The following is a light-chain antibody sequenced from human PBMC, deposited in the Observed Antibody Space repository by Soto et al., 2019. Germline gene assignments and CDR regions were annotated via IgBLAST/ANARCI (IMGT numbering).Light chain of an antibody. J-gene: IGLJ1*01. V-gene: IGLV2-14*03. CDR1: GSDVGGYDF. CDR2: DVS. CDR3: SSYTSSNTCV. Sequence: QSALTQPASVSGSPGQSITISCTGSGSDVGGYDFVSWYQHHPGKAPKLMIYDVSNRPSGVSDRFSGSKSGNTASLTISGLQAEDEADYYCSSYTSSNTCVFGTGTKVTVL.